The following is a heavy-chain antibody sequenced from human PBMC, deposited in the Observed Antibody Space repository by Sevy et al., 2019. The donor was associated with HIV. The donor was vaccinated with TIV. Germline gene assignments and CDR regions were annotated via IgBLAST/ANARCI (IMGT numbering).Heavy chain of an antibody. V-gene: IGHV1-69*13. D-gene: IGHD2-15*01. CDR3: AREGTSGVYCSGGSCYSEGYYFDY. CDR2: IIPIFGTA. Sequence: ASVKVSCKASGGTFSSYAISWVRQAPGQGLEWMGGIIPIFGTANYAQKFQGRVTITADESTSTAYMGLSSLRSEDTAVYYCAREGTSGVYCSGGSCYSEGYYFDYWGQGTLVTVSS. CDR1: GGTFSSYA. J-gene: IGHJ4*02.